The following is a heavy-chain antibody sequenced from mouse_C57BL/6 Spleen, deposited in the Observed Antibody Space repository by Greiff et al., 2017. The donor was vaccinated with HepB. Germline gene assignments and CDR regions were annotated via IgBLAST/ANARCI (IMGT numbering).Heavy chain of an antibody. Sequence: DVKLVESGGGLVKPGGSLKLSCAASGFTFSDYGMHWVRQAPEKGLEWVAYISSGSSTIYYADTVKGRFTISRDNAKNTLFLQMTSLRAEDTAMYYCASDHRSQYYFDYWGQGTTLTVSS. D-gene: IGHD1-1*01. V-gene: IGHV5-17*01. CDR3: ASDHRSQYYFDY. J-gene: IGHJ2*01. CDR2: ISSGSSTI. CDR1: GFTFSDYG.